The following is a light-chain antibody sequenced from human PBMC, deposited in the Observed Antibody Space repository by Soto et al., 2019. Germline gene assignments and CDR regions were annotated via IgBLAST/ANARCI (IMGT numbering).Light chain of an antibody. CDR1: SSDIGAYNS. CDR2: DIN. V-gene: IGLV2-14*01. J-gene: IGLJ3*02. CDR3: SSFTSSSTGV. Sequence: QSVLTQPASVSGSPGQSITISCTGTSSDIGAYNSVSWYQQHPGKVPKLIIYDINNRPSGVYNRFSGSKSGNTASLTISGLQAEDEAYYYCSSFTSSSTGVFGGGTKLTVL.